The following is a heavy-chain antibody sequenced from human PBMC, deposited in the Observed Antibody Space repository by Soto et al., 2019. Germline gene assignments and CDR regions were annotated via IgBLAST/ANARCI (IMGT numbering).Heavy chain of an antibody. CDR3: ARGYYDFWSGSRGSPFGMDV. V-gene: IGHV3-7*05. D-gene: IGHD3-3*01. CDR1: GFTFSSYW. J-gene: IGHJ6*02. Sequence: QPGGSLRLSCAASGFTFSSYWMSLVRQAPGKGLEWVANIKQDGSEKYYVDSVKGRFTISRDNAKNSLYLQMNSLRAEDTAVYYCARGYYDFWSGSRGSPFGMDVWGQGTTVTVSS. CDR2: IKQDGSEK.